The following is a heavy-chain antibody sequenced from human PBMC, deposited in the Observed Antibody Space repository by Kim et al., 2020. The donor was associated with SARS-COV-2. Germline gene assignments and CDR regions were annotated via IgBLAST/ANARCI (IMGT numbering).Heavy chain of an antibody. CDR1: GYTLTELS. J-gene: IGHJ2*01. V-gene: IGHV1-24*01. D-gene: IGHD2-15*01. CDR3: ATEGPLCSGGSCYDWYFDL. CDR2: FDPEDGET. Sequence: ASVKVSCKVSGYTLTELSMHWVRQAPGKGLEWMGGFDPEDGETIYAQKFQGRVTMTEDTSTDTAYMELSSLRSEDTAVYYCATEGPLCSGGSCYDWYFDLWGRGTLVTVSS.